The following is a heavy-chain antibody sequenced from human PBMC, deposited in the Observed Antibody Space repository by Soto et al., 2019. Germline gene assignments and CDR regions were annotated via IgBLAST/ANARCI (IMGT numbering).Heavy chain of an antibody. J-gene: IGHJ4*02. Sequence: QVQLQESGPGLVKPSETLSLTCTVSGVSISSVSISSNYWSWIRQPPGKGLEWIGSIQYNGNTNYSPSLKSRLTISIDTSKNQFSLHLSSVTAADTAVYYCARIPYNSVSFDYWGQGTLVTVSS. CDR3: ARIPYNSVSFDY. D-gene: IGHD6-19*01. CDR2: IQYNGNT. V-gene: IGHV4-61*01. CDR1: GVSISSVSISSNY.